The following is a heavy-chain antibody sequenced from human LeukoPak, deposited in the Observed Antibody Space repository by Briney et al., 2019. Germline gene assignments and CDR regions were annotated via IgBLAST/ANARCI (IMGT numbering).Heavy chain of an antibody. V-gene: IGHV4-34*01. Sequence: SETLSLTCAVYGGSFSGYYWSWIRQPPGKGLEWIGEINHSGSTNYNPSLKSRVTISVDTSKNQFSLKLSSVTAADTAVYYCARGAVAGFWEYWGHGTLVTVSS. CDR2: INHSGST. D-gene: IGHD6-19*01. CDR3: ARGAVAGFWEY. CDR1: GGSFSGYY. J-gene: IGHJ4*01.